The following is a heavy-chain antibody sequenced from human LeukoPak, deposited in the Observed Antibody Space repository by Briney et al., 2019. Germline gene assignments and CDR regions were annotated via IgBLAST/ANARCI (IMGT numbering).Heavy chain of an antibody. CDR2: IYYSGST. CDR3: ARDSDAVTGVGDAFDI. J-gene: IGHJ3*02. Sequence: SQSLSLTCTVSRGSISSGGYYWSWIRQHPGEGLEWIGYIYYSGSTSYNPSLETRVTISADKSKNQFSPKLSSMTAAGTAVYYWARDSDAVTGVGDAFDIWGQGTMVTVSS. CDR1: RGSISSGGYY. V-gene: IGHV4-31*03. D-gene: IGHD4-11*01.